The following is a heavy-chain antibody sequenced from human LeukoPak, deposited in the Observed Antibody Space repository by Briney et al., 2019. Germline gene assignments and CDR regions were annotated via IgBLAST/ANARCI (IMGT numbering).Heavy chain of an antibody. V-gene: IGHV3-64*01. CDR3: ARGGKIVGTMVHMDV. J-gene: IGHJ6*03. CDR2: ISSNGGST. Sequence: GGSLRLSCAASGFTFSSYAMPWVRQAPGKGLEYVSAISSNGGSTYYANSVKGRFTISRDNSKNTLYLQMGSLRAEDMALYYCARGGKIVGTMVHMDVWGKGTTVTVSS. CDR1: GFTFSSYA. D-gene: IGHD5-12*01.